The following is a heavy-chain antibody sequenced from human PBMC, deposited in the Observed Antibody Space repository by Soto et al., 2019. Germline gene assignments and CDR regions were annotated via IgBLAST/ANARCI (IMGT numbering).Heavy chain of an antibody. CDR3: AVVSGGNSFDY. CDR2: IYTSMYASGST. V-gene: IGHV4-4*07. CDR1: GGSINNHY. D-gene: IGHD2-15*01. J-gene: IGHJ4*02. Sequence: SETLSLTCTVSGGSINNHYWSWIRQPAGKGLEWIGRIYTSMYASGSTNYNPSLKSRVIMSVDTSKNQFSLELSSVTAADTAVYYCAVVSGGNSFDYWGQGTPVPVSS.